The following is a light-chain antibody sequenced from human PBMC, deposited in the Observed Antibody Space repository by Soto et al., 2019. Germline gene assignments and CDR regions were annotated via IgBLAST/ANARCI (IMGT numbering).Light chain of an antibody. Sequence: QSALTQPPSVSGAPGQRVTISCTGSSSNIGADYDVHWYQQLPGTAPKLLIYDDNYRPSGVPDRFSGSKSGTSASLAITGLQAEDEADYYCQSYDSSLCGSVFVGGTKVTVL. V-gene: IGLV1-40*01. CDR1: SSNIGADYD. J-gene: IGLJ3*02. CDR3: QSYDSSLCGSV. CDR2: DDN.